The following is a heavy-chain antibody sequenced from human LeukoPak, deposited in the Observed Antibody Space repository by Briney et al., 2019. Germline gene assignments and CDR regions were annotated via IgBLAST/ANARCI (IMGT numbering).Heavy chain of an antibody. D-gene: IGHD4-17*01. CDR3: ARDLGDYAFDY. CDR1: GGSISSYH. CDR2: IYYSGST. V-gene: IGHV4-59*01. J-gene: IGHJ4*02. Sequence: SETLSLTCTVSGGSISSYHWSWIRQPPGKGLEWIGYIYYSGSTNYNPSLKSRVTISVDTSKNQFSLKLSSVTAADTAVYYCARDLGDYAFDYWGQGTLVTVSS.